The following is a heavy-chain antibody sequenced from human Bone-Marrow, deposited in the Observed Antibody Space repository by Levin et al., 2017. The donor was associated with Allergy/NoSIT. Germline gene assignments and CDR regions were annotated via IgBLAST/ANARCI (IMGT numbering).Heavy chain of an antibody. CDR1: AYTFVGYY. D-gene: IGHD3/OR15-3a*01. CDR2: INPNNGGT. Sequence: LGESLKISCKAFAYTFVGYYIHWVRQAPGQGLEWMGRINPNNGGTDYAQKFQGRVTMTRSTSIRSAYMELSGLRSDDTAVYYCARGRGSTVFGLSGDFEYWGQGSLVTVSS. J-gene: IGHJ4*02. V-gene: IGHV1-2*06. CDR3: ARGRGSTVFGLSGDFEY.